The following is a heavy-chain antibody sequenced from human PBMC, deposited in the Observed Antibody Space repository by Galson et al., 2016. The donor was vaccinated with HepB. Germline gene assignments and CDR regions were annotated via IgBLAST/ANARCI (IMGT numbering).Heavy chain of an antibody. D-gene: IGHD2-15*01. Sequence: SLRLSCAASGFTFSSYGMHWVRQAPGKGLEWVAVIWFDESNKNYVDSVRGRFTISRDNSKNTLYLQMNTLRAEDTAVYYCARGTFCSGDSCYSPAFDMWGQGTMVTVSS. J-gene: IGHJ3*02. CDR2: IWFDESNK. CDR1: GFTFSSYG. CDR3: ARGTFCSGDSCYSPAFDM. V-gene: IGHV3-33*01.